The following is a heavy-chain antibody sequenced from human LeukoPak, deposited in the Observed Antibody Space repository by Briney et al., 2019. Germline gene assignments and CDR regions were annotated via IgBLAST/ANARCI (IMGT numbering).Heavy chain of an antibody. CDR1: GFTFSSYA. D-gene: IGHD7-27*01. V-gene: IGHV3-23*01. Sequence: PGGSLRLSCAAYGFTFSSYAMSWVRQAPGKGLEWVSAISGSGGSTYYADSVKGRFTISRDNSKNTLYLQMNSLRAEDTAVYYCAKDAELGIRGTHISYYFDYWGQGTLVTLSS. CDR3: AKDAELGIRGTHISYYFDY. CDR2: ISGSGGST. J-gene: IGHJ4*02.